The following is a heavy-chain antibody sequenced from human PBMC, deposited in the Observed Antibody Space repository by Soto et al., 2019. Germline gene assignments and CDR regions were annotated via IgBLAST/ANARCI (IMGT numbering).Heavy chain of an antibody. J-gene: IGHJ4*02. V-gene: IGHV4-4*02. CDR2: IYHSGST. D-gene: IGHD3-16*01. CDR3: ATRLLIDYFDY. CDR1: GGSISSSNW. Sequence: QVQLQASGPGLVKPSGTLSLTCAVSGGSISSSNWWRWVRLPPGKGLEWVGEIYHSGSTNYNPSPKSRVTISVDKSKSQFSLKLSSVTAADTAVYYCATRLLIDYFDYWGQGTLVTVSS.